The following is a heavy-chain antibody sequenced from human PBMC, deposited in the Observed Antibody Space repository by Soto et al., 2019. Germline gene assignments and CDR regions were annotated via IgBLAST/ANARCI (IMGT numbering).Heavy chain of an antibody. CDR1: GTIFSSYT. V-gene: IGHV1-69*02. CDR3: ASGLGGRTAD. Sequence: QVQLVQSGAEVKKPGSSVRVSCKASGTIFSSYTISWVRQAPGQGLEWMGRIIPILGETNSAQKFQGRVTLTSDKSTNAAYMELTSLRLEDTAVYYCASGLGGRTADWGQGTTVTVSS. CDR2: IIPILGET. J-gene: IGHJ6*02. D-gene: IGHD2-8*02.